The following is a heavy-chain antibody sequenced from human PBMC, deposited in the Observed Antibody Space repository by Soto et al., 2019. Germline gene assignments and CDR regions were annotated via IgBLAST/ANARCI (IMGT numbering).Heavy chain of an antibody. V-gene: IGHV1-18*01. D-gene: IGHD4-17*01. CDR1: GYTFTSYG. CDR3: ARVPWEDYGDYVLHRYAFDI. CDR2: ISAYNGNT. Sequence: GASVKVSCKASGYTFTSYGISWVRQAPGQGLEWMGWISAYNGNTNYAQKLQGRVTMTTDTSTSTAYMELRSLRSDDTAVYYCARVPWEDYGDYVLHRYAFDIWGQGTMVTVSS. J-gene: IGHJ3*02.